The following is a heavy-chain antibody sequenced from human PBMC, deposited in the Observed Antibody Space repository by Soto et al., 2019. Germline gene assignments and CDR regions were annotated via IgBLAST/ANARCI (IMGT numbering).Heavy chain of an antibody. D-gene: IGHD2-15*01. CDR3: LCTRRLCDSGTCYYSRFDP. J-gene: IGHJ5*02. Sequence: QITLKESGPTLVKPTQTLTLTCTFSGFSLTTSGMGVGWIRQPPGRALEWLALIYWDDDKRYSPSLKSRLTITKDTAKNQVVLTMTNMDPVVTATYYCLCTRRLCDSGTCYYSRFDPWGQGALVTVSS. V-gene: IGHV2-5*02. CDR2: IYWDDDK. CDR1: GFSLTTSGMG.